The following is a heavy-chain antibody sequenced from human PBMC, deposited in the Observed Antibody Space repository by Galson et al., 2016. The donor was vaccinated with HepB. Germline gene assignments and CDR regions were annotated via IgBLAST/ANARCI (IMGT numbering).Heavy chain of an antibody. CDR1: GGSISNYY. D-gene: IGHD3-10*01. V-gene: IGHV4-59*08. CDR3: TRAGNGSGNYFSYSYYFYGMDV. CDR2: IYYRGST. J-gene: IGHJ6*02. Sequence: SETLSLTCTVSGGSISNYYWSWVRQPPGKGLEWIGYIYYRGSTNDNPSLKSRVTISVDTSKNQFSLKLSSVTAADTAVYYCTRAGNGSGNYFSYSYYFYGMDVWGQGTTVTVSS.